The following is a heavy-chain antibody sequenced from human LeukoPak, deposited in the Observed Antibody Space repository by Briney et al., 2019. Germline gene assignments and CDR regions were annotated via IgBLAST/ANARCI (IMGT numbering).Heavy chain of an antibody. J-gene: IGHJ4*02. Sequence: GSLRLSCAPPGIRFRSFSINWVRQAPGKGPEWVAYINSVGTHINFADSVKGRFTITKNHPKNSTNLQLNSLRAQAPAGLYVAIDLNCANEYWGAGALFSVSS. CDR1: GIRFRSFS. CDR2: INSVGTHI. D-gene: IGHD2-21*01. CDR3: AIDLNCANEY. V-gene: IGHV3-21*01.